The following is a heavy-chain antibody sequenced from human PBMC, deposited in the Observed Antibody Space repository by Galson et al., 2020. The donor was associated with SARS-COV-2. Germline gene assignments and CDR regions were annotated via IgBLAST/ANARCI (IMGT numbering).Heavy chain of an antibody. CDR2: FDPEDGET. J-gene: IGHJ5*02. CDR3: ATSFAYGGTNWFDP. Sequence: ASVKVSCKVSGYTLTELSMHWVRQAPGKGLEWMRGFDPEDGETIYAQKFQGRVTMTEDTSTDTAYMELSSLRSEDTAVYYCATSFAYGGTNWFDPWGQGTLVTVSS. D-gene: IGHD4-17*01. V-gene: IGHV1-24*01. CDR1: GYTLTELS.